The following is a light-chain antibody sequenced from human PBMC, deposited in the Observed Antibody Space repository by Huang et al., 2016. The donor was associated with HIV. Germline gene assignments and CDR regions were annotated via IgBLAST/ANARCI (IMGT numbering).Light chain of an antibody. V-gene: IGKV3-20*01. J-gene: IGKJ1*01. Sequence: ETVLTQSPGTLSLSPGERATISCRASQSVSDNYLAWYQQRPGQAPRLLIYGASRRATDIPDRFGGSGSGTDFTLTISRLEPEDSAVYYCQQYGSSPGTFGQGTKVEIK. CDR2: GAS. CDR3: QQYGSSPGT. CDR1: QSVSDNY.